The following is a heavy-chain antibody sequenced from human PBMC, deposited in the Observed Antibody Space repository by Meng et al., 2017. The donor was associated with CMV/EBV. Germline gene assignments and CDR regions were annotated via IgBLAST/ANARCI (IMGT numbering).Heavy chain of an antibody. J-gene: IGHJ6*02. Sequence: GGSLRLSCAASGFTFSSYAMSWVRQAPGKGLEWVSYISSSGSTIYYADSVKGRFTISRDNAKNSLYLQMNSLRAEDTAVYYCARDDATSYYYYYGMDVWGQGTTVTVSS. CDR1: GFTFSSYA. D-gene: IGHD2-2*01. V-gene: IGHV3-48*03. CDR2: ISSSGSTI. CDR3: ARDDATSYYYYYGMDV.